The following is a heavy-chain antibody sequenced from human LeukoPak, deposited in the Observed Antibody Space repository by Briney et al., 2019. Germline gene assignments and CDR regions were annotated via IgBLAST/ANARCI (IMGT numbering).Heavy chain of an antibody. J-gene: IGHJ6*03. CDR2: KKQDGREK. CDR3: ARDCSSTSCYAGGYYYMDI. V-gene: IGHV3-7*04. D-gene: IGHD2-2*01. Sequence: GGPLRLSCAASGFTFSSYWMSWVRQAPGKGLEWVANKKQDGREKYYVDSVRGRFTISRDNAKNSLYLQMNSLRAEDTAVYYCARDCSSTSCYAGGYYYMDIWGKGTTGTVSS. CDR1: GFTFSSYW.